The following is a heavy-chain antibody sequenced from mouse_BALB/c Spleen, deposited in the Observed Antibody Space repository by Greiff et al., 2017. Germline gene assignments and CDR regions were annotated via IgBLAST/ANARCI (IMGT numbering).Heavy chain of an antibody. CDR1: GYTFTSYW. J-gene: IGHJ4*01. CDR2: INPSTGYT. D-gene: IGHD2-13*01. CDR3: ARRTNYYAMDY. V-gene: IGHV1-7*01. Sequence: QVQLKQSGAKLAKPGASVKMSCKASGYTFTSYWMHWVKQRPGQGLEWIGYINPSTGYTEYNQKFKDKATLTADKSSSTAYMQLSSLTSEDSAVYYCARRTNYYAMDYWGQGTSVTVSS.